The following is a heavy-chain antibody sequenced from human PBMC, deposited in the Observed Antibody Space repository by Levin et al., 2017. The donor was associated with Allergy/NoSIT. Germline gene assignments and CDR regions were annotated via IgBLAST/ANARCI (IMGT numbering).Heavy chain of an antibody. CDR3: ARDVDTTSHFCRLDP. CDR2: MWYDGINK. Sequence: GGSLRLSCATSGFTLSHYGIHWVRQAPGKGLEWVAVMWYDGINKDYAESVEGRFTVSRDTSTNTVYLQMNSLSAEDTAVYYCARDVDTTSHFCRLDPWGQGTLVTVSS. CDR1: GFTLSHYG. V-gene: IGHV3-33*01. J-gene: IGHJ5*02. D-gene: IGHD2/OR15-2a*01.